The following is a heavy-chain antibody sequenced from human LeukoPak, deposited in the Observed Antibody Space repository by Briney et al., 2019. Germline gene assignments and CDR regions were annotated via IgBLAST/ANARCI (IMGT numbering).Heavy chain of an antibody. CDR1: GFTFSSYS. D-gene: IGHD3-3*01. CDR2: ISSGSSTI. CDR3: ARDNGFLGWFDLTSDPGWFDP. V-gene: IGHV3-48*02. J-gene: IGHJ5*02. Sequence: GGSLRLSCAASGFTFSSYSMTWVRQAPGKGLEWVSYISSGSSTIYYADSVKGRFTISRDNAKNSLYLQMNSLRDEDTAVYYCARDNGFLGWFDLTSDPGWFDPWGQGTLVTVSS.